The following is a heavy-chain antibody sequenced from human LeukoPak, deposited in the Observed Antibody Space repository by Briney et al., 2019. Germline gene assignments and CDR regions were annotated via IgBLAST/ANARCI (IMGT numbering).Heavy chain of an antibody. V-gene: IGHV3-7*01. Sequence: PGGSLRLSCAASGFTFSSYWMSWVRQAPGKGLEWVANIKQDGSEKYYVDSVKGRFTISRDNAKNSLYLQMNSLRAEDTAVYYCASSSYGSGSYYPDYWGQGTLVTVSS. J-gene: IGHJ4*02. CDR2: IKQDGSEK. CDR1: GFTFSSYW. D-gene: IGHD3-10*01. CDR3: ASSSYGSGSYYPDY.